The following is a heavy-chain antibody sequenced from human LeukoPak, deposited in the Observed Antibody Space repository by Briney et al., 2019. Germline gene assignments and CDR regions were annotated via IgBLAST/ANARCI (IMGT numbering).Heavy chain of an antibody. CDR3: ARNSNYYMDV. D-gene: IGHD1/OR15-1a*01. CDR2: ISDGGDTT. V-gene: IGHV3-23*01. J-gene: IGHJ6*03. CDR1: GFTFSNYL. Sequence: GGSLRLSCAASGFTFSNYLMNWIRQAPGKGLEWVSTISDGGDTTYFADAVKGRFTISRDNSKNTLYLQMNSLRAEDTAVYYCARNSNYYMDVWGKGTTVTVSS.